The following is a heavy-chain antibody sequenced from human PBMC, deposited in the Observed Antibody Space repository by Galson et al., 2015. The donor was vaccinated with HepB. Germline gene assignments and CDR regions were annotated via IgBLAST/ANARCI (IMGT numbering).Heavy chain of an antibody. Sequence: SLRLSCAASGFTFGAYTMNWVRQAPGKGLEWVSSISSISSYMYIADSVRGRFTVSRDNAKNSLYLQMNSLRAEDTAVYYCARDNVDGYNLYSFDYWGPGTLVTVSS. CDR2: ISSISSYM. CDR1: GFTFGAYT. V-gene: IGHV3-21*01. J-gene: IGHJ4*02. CDR3: ARDNVDGYNLYSFDY. D-gene: IGHD5-24*01.